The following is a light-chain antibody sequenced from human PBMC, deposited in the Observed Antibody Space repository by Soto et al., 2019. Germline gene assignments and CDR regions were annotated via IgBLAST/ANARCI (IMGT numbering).Light chain of an antibody. CDR2: DVS. Sequence: DIQMTQSPSSVSASVGDTVTISCRASQTISTYLHWYQHKPGKVPRLLISDVSTLQSGVPGRFRGSGSETAFNLAITYLQHKDFATYDCQQGYSIHALTFGGGTKVELK. V-gene: IGKV1-39*01. CDR3: QQGYSIHALT. CDR1: QTISTY. J-gene: IGKJ4*01.